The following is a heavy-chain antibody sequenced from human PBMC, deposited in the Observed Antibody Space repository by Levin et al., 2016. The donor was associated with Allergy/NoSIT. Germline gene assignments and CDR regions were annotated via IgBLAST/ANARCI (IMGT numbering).Heavy chain of an antibody. CDR1: GYTFTSYG. CDR3: ARMRGSSWYKSIRFDY. Sequence: ASVKVSCKASGYTFTSYGISWVRQAPGQGLEWMGWISAYNGNTNYAQKLQGRVTMTTDTSTSTAYMELRSLRSDDTAVYYCARMRGSSWYKSIRFDYWGQGTLVTVSS. V-gene: IGHV1-18*01. D-gene: IGHD6-13*01. J-gene: IGHJ4*02. CDR2: ISAYNGNT.